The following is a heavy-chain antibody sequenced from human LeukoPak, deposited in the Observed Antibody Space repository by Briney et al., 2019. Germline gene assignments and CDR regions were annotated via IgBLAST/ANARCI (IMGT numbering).Heavy chain of an antibody. CDR1: GGSISSNNYY. CDR3: ASVLIEASYDSSAP. V-gene: IGHV4-39*07. D-gene: IGHD3-22*01. J-gene: IGHJ5*02. CDR2: ISYSGST. Sequence: SETLSLTCTVSGGSISSNNYYWSWIRQPPGKGLEWIGSISYSGSTYYNPSLKSRVTVSVDTSKKWLFLKLSSVTAADTAVYYCASVLIEASYDSSAPWGQGTLVTVSS.